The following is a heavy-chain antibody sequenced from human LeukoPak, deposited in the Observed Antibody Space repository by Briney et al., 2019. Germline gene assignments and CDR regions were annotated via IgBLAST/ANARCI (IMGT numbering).Heavy chain of an antibody. CDR1: GVTFSSYA. Sequence: GGSLRLSCAASGVTFSSYAMSWVRQAPGKGLEWVSAISGSGGSTYYADSVKGRFTISRDNSKNTLYLQMNSLRAEDTAVYYCAKTLYSSSWFSDYFDYWGQGTLVTVSS. J-gene: IGHJ4*02. V-gene: IGHV3-23*01. CDR3: AKTLYSSSWFSDYFDY. D-gene: IGHD6-13*01. CDR2: ISGSGGST.